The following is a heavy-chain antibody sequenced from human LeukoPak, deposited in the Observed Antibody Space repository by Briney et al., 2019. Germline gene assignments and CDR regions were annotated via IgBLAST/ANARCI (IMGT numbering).Heavy chain of an antibody. J-gene: IGHJ4*02. D-gene: IGHD2-21*01. CDR2: IYYSGST. V-gene: IGHV4-59*08. CDR1: GGSISSYY. Sequence: SETLSLNCTVSGGSISSYYWSWIRQPPGKGLEWIGYIYYSGSTNYNPSLKSRVTISVDTSKNQFSLKLSSVTAADTAVYYCARHRRRVYVVGFDYWGQGTLVTVSS. CDR3: ARHRRRVYVVGFDY.